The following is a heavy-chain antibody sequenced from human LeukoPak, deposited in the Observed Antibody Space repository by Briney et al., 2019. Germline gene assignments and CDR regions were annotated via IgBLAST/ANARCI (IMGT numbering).Heavy chain of an antibody. CDR1: GFSFSSSA. V-gene: IGHV3-23*01. CDR3: AKTDTEEGYGIYFDH. D-gene: IGHD5-24*01. Sequence: GGSLRLSCAASGFSFSSSAMSWVRQAPGKGLEWVSTVSASGRATYYADSEKGRFTISRDNSKNTVFLQMSSLRAEDTAVYYCAKTDTEEGYGIYFDHWGQGTLVTVSS. J-gene: IGHJ4*02. CDR2: VSASGRAT.